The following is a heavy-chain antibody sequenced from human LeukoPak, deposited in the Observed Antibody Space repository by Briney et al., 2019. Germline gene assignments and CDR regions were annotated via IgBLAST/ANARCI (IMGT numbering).Heavy chain of an antibody. Sequence: SQTLSLTCTVSGGSISSYYWSWIRQPAGKGLEWIGRIYTSGSTNYNPSLKSRVTMSVDTSKNQFSLKLSSVTAADTAVYYCARDQPYDFWSGYYSGWFDPWGQGTLVTVSS. J-gene: IGHJ5*02. V-gene: IGHV4-4*07. CDR3: ARDQPYDFWSGYYSGWFDP. CDR1: GGSISSYY. D-gene: IGHD3-3*01. CDR2: IYTSGST.